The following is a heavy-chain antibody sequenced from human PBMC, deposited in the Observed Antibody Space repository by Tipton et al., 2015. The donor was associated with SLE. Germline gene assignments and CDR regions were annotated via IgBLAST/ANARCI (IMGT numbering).Heavy chain of an antibody. J-gene: IGHJ4*02. CDR2: IYTSGST. CDR1: GGSISSGSYY. D-gene: IGHD6-6*01. Sequence: TLSLTCTVSGGSISSGSYYWSWIRQPAGKGLEWIGRIYTSGSTNYNPSLKSRVTISVDTSKNQFSLKLSSVTAADTAVYYCARYSSSLGEAFDYWGQGTLVTVSS. V-gene: IGHV4-61*02. CDR3: ARYSSSLGEAFDY.